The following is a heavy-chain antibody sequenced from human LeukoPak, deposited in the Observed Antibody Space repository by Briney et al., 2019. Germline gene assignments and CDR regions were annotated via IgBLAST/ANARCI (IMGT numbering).Heavy chain of an antibody. Sequence: SETLSLTCTVSGGSISSGSYYWSWIRQPAGKGLEWIGRIYTSGSTNYNPSLKSRVTISVDTSKNQFSLKLSSVTAADTAVYYCARPGYSSSWVQADYWGQGTLVTVSS. D-gene: IGHD6-13*01. J-gene: IGHJ4*02. CDR3: ARPGYSSSWVQADY. V-gene: IGHV4-61*02. CDR2: IYTSGST. CDR1: GGSISSGSYY.